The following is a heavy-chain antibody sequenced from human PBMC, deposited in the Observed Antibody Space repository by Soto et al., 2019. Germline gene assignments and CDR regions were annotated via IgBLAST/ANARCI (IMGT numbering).Heavy chain of an antibody. J-gene: IGHJ5*02. CDR2: LNVGNGNT. CDR1: GYTFTSYP. D-gene: IGHD2-15*01. V-gene: IGHV1-3*01. CDR3: AREGEVCGGRGWTYSWFDP. Sequence: QVHLVQSGAEVREPGASVKVSCTASGYTFTSYPLHWVRQAPGQRLEWMGRLNVGNGNTDYSQNFQGRVTFTRDTFASTAYLELSSLTSEDTAVYYCAREGEVCGGRGWTYSWFDPWGQGTLVSVSS.